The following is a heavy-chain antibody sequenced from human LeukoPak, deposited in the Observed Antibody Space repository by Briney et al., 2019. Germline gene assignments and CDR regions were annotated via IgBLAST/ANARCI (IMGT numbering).Heavy chain of an antibody. V-gene: IGHV1-8*03. CDR2: MNPNSGNT. J-gene: IGHJ6*03. Sequence: ASVKVSCKASGYTFTSYDINWVRQATGQGLEWMGWMNPNSGNTGYAQKFQGRVTITRNTSISTAYMELSSLRSEDTAVYYCARGLKGPKGYYYYMDVWGKGTTVTVSS. CDR1: GYTFTSYD. CDR3: ARGLKGPKGYYYYMDV.